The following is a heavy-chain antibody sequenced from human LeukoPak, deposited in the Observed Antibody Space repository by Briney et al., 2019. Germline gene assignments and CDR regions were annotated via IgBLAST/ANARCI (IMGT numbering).Heavy chain of an antibody. CDR1: GFTFDDYA. D-gene: IGHD2-15*01. CDR2: IRRNGGIT. J-gene: IGHJ4*02. CDR3: ARVGVVVAALDY. V-gene: IGHV3-20*04. Sequence: PGGSLRLSCAASGFTFDDYAMSWVRQPPGKGLEWVSGIRRNGGITNYADSVKGRFTISRDNAKKSLYLQMNSLRAEDTAFYYCARVGVVVAALDYWGQGTLVTVSS.